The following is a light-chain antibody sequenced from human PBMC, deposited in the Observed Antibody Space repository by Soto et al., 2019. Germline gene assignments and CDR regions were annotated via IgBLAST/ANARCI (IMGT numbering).Light chain of an antibody. V-gene: IGKV4-1*01. J-gene: IGKJ3*01. CDR3: QQYYSTPFT. CDR2: WAS. Sequence: DIVMTQSPDSLAVSLGERATINCKSSQSVLYSSSNKNYLAWFQQKPGQPPKLLIYWASTREPGVPDRFSGSGSGTDFTLTISSLQAEDVAVYYCQQYYSTPFTFGPGTKVDIK. CDR1: QSVLYSSSNKNY.